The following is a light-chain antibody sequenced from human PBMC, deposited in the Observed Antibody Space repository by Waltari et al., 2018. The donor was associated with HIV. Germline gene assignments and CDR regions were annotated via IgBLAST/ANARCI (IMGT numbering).Light chain of an antibody. CDR3: ESADDSGDHWV. CDR1: ALPKQF. V-gene: IGLV3-25*03. J-gene: IGLJ3*02. CDR2: KDD. Sequence: SYELTQPPSVSVSPGQTARITCSGAALPKQFAHVYQQKAGQAPLMVIYKDDKRPSGIPDRFSGSMSGTTVTLIISGVQPEDEADYYCESADDSGDHWVFGGGTKLSVL.